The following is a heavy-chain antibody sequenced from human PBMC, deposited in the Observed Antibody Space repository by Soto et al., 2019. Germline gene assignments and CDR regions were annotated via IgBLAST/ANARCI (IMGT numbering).Heavy chain of an antibody. CDR1: GGSVSSGSYY. V-gene: IGHV4-61*01. J-gene: IGHJ5*02. Sequence: QVQLQESGPGLVKPSETLSLTCTVSGGSVSSGSYYWSWIRQPPGKGLEWIGYIYYSGSTNYNPSLKSRVTISVDTSKNQFSLKLSSVTAADTAVYYCARGGNSGYDWRFDPWGQGTLVTVSS. CDR2: IYYSGST. D-gene: IGHD5-12*01. CDR3: ARGGNSGYDWRFDP.